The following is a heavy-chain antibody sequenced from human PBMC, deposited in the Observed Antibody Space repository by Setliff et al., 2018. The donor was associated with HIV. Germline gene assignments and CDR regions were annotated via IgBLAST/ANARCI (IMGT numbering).Heavy chain of an antibody. CDR1: GFTFSSSW. Sequence: GGSLRLSCAASGFTFSSSWMHWVRQAPGKGLEWVAVISYDGSNKYYADSVKGRFTISRDNSKNTLYLQMNSLRAEDTAVYYCANFGGNTISAPLDYWGQGTLVTVSS. CDR2: ISYDGSNK. J-gene: IGHJ4*02. D-gene: IGHD6-6*01. V-gene: IGHV3-30*18. CDR3: ANFGGNTISAPLDY.